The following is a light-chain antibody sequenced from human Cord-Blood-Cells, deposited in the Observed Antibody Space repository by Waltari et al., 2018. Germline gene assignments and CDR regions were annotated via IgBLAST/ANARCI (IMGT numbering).Light chain of an antibody. Sequence: QPPSASGTPGQRVTISCSGSSSNIGSNTVNWYQQLPGTAPKLLIYSNNQRPSGVPDRFSGSKSGTSASLAISGLQSEDEADYYCAAWDDSLNGWVFGGGTKLTVL. CDR1: SSNIGSNT. CDR2: SNN. V-gene: IGLV1-44*01. J-gene: IGLJ3*02. CDR3: AAWDDSLNGWV.